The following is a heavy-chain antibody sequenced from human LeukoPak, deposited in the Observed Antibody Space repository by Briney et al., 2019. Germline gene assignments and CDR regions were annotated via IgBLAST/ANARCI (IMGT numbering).Heavy chain of an antibody. CDR3: AKGISSGWYRVAYDL. V-gene: IGHV3-23*01. D-gene: IGHD6-19*01. J-gene: IGHJ3*01. Sequence: GGSLRLSCAASGFTFNSYAMHWVRQAPGKGLEWVSGISGYGGSTDYADSVKGRFTISRDNSNNTMYLQMNSLGAEDTAVYFCAKGISSGWYRVAYDLWGQGTMVTVSS. CDR2: ISGYGGST. CDR1: GFTFNSYA.